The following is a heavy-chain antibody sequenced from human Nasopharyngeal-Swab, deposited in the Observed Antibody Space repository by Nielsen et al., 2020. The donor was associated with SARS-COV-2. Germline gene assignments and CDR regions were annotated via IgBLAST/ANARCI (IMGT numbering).Heavy chain of an antibody. J-gene: IGHJ6*02. Sequence: ASVKVSCKASGYTFTSYYMHWVRQAPGQGLEWMGWINPYSGGTNYAQKFQGRVTMTRDTSTSTVYMDLSSLRSEDTAIYYCARAGRITIFEGAYGMDVWGQGTTVTVSS. CDR1: GYTFTSYY. CDR3: ARAGRITIFEGAYGMDV. V-gene: IGHV1-2*02. D-gene: IGHD3-3*01. CDR2: INPYSGGT.